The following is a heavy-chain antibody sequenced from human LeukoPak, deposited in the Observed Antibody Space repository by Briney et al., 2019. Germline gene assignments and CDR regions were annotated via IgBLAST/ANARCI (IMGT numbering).Heavy chain of an antibody. CDR3: ARDIREMATIIGHAFDI. CDR2: IIPILGIA. Sequence: SVKVSCKGSGGTFSSYTISWVRQAPGQGLEWMGRIIPILGIANYAQKFQGRVTITADKSTSTAYMELSSLRSEDTAVYYCARDIREMATIIGHAFDIWGQGTMVTVSP. J-gene: IGHJ3*02. D-gene: IGHD5-24*01. V-gene: IGHV1-69*04. CDR1: GGTFSSYT.